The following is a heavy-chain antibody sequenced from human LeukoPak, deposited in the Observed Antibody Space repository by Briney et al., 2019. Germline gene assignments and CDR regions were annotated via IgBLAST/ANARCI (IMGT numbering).Heavy chain of an antibody. J-gene: IGHJ6*02. CDR3: ARAGIVVVPAAMVSSYGMDV. CDR1: GFTFSSYG. CDR2: IWYDGSNK. D-gene: IGHD2-2*01. V-gene: IGHV3-33*01. Sequence: GRSLRLSCAASGFTFSSYGMHWVRQAPGKGLEWVAVIWYDGSNKYYADSVKGRFTISRDNSKNTLYLQMNSLRAEDTAVYYCARAGIVVVPAAMVSSYGMDVWGQGTTVTVSS.